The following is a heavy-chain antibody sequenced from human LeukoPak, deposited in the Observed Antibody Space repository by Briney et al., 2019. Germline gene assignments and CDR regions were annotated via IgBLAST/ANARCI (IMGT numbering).Heavy chain of an antibody. D-gene: IGHD3-10*01. J-gene: IGHJ4*02. Sequence: GGSLRLSCEASGFSFSSYNMDWVRQTPGKGLEWVSSISSSSSYIYYADSVKGRFTISRDNAKNSLYLQMNSLRAEDTAVYYCAREGMVRGVIPGGVDYWGQGTLVTVSS. CDR1: GFSFSSYN. CDR3: AREGMVRGVIPGGVDY. V-gene: IGHV3-21*04. CDR2: ISSSSSYI.